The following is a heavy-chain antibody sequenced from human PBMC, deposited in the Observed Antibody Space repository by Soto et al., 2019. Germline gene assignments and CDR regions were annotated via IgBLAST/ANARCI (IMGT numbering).Heavy chain of an antibody. J-gene: IGHJ4*02. CDR2: ISYDGSNK. CDR3: ARGESSGWYGSFDY. Sequence: QVQLVESGGGVVQPGRSLRLSCAASGFTFSSYAMHWVRQAPGKGLEWVAVISYDGSNKYYADSVKGRFTISRDNSKNTLYLQMNSLRAEDTAMYYCARGESSGWYGSFDYWGQGTLVTVSS. CDR1: GFTFSSYA. D-gene: IGHD6-19*01. V-gene: IGHV3-30-3*01.